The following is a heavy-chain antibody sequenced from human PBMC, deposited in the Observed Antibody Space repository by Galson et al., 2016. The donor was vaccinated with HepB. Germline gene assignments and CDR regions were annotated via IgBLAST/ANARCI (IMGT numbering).Heavy chain of an antibody. D-gene: IGHD6-19*01. CDR2: IWHDGSQE. CDR3: ARDDGLARLGY. J-gene: IGHJ4*02. CDR1: GFIFSVHS. Sequence: SLRLSCAASGFIFSVHSFYWVRQAPGKGLEWVAIIWHDGSQEYYADSVKGRFTVSRDDSKNTLYLEMNSLRVEDSAVYYCARDDGLARLGYWGQGTLVRVSS. V-gene: IGHV3-33*04.